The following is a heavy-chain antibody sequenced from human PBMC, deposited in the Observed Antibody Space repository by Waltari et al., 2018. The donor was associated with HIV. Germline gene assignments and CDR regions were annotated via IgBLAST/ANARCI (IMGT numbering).Heavy chain of an antibody. D-gene: IGHD3-22*01. Sequence: QVQLQQWGAGLLKPSETLSLTCAVSGGSFSAYYWSWIRQTPGKGLEWIGEINQSGNIPQSPSRKSRRTISVGPSKNQFSLKMTSMTAADTAVYYCARGSPTLQFYDDFSGYLDAFDVWGHGTMVTVSS. CDR2: INQSGNI. V-gene: IGHV4-34*01. CDR3: ARGSPTLQFYDDFSGYLDAFDV. J-gene: IGHJ3*01. CDR1: GGSFSAYY.